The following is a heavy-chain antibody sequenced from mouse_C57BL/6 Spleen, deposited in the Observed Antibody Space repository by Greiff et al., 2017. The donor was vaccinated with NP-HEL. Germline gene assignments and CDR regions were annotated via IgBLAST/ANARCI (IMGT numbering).Heavy chain of an antibody. CDR3: AREARAMDY. Sequence: EVQLQESGPGLVKPSQSLSLTCSVTGYSITSGYYWNWIRQFPGNKLEWMGYISYDGSNNYNPSLKNRISITRDTSKNQFFLKLNSVTTEDTATYYCAREARAMDYWGQGTSVTVSS. J-gene: IGHJ4*01. CDR2: ISYDGSN. V-gene: IGHV3-6*01. CDR1: GYSITSGYY.